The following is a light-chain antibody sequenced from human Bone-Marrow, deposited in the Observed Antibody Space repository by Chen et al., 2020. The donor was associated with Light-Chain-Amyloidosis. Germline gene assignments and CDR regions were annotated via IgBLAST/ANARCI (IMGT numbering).Light chain of an antibody. CDR3: QVWDRSSDRPV. Sequence: SYVLTQPSSVSVAPGQTATIACGGNNIGSTSVHWYQQTPGQAPLLVVYEDSDRPPGSPERLSGSNSGNTATLTISRVEAGDEADDYCQVWDRSSDRPVFGGGTKLTVL. J-gene: IGLJ3*02. CDR1: NIGSTS. CDR2: EDS. V-gene: IGLV3-21*02.